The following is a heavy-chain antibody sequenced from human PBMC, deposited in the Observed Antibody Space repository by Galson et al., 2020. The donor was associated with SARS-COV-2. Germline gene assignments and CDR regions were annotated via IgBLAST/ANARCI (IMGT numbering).Heavy chain of an antibody. D-gene: IGHD3-16*01. CDR3: ARQGVRMIFLLTFPGWFFDL. Sequence: SETLSLTCAVSGVSISTTNYWSWIRQAPGKGLEWIGSVYPSGSTYFNPSLKSRVTISLDTSKNKFSLRLTSVTAADTALYYCARQGVRMIFLLTFPGWFFDLWGRCTLGAVSA. J-gene: IGHJ2*01. V-gene: IGHV4-38-2*01. CDR2: VYPSGST. CDR1: GVSISTTNY.